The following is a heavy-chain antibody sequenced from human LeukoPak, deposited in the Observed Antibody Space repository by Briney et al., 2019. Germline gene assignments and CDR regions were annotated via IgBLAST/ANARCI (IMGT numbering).Heavy chain of an antibody. Sequence: ASVKVSCKASGYTFTSYYMHWVRQAPGQGLEWMGIINPSGGSTRYAQKFQGRVTMTRDTSTSTVYMELSSLRSEDTAVHYCALGHHGDYYGMDVWGQGTTVTVSS. CDR3: ALGHHGDYYGMDV. D-gene: IGHD2-21*01. V-gene: IGHV1-46*01. J-gene: IGHJ6*02. CDR2: INPSGGST. CDR1: GYTFTSYY.